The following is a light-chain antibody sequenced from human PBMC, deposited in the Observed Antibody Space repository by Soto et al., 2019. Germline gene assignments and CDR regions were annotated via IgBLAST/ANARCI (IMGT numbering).Light chain of an antibody. V-gene: IGKV1-5*01. CDR3: QQYNSYWT. CDR1: QRISNW. J-gene: IGKJ1*01. Sequence: DIQMTQSPSTLSASVGDRVTITCRASQRISNWLAWYQQKPGKAPTLLIYDVSRLESGVPSRFSGSGSGTEFTLTISSLQPDDSATYYCQQYNSYWTFGQGTKVDIK. CDR2: DVS.